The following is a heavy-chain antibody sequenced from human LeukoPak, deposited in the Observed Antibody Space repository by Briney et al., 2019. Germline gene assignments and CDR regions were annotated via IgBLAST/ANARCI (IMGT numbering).Heavy chain of an antibody. CDR2: INPNSGGT. J-gene: IGHJ5*02. CDR3: ARSRLGYCSSTSCYLFDP. Sequence: ASVKVSCKASGYTFTSYDINWVRQATGQGLEWMGWINPNSGGTNYAQKFQGRVTMTRDTSISTAYMELSRLRSDDTAVYYCARSRLGYCSSTSCYLFDPWGQGTLVTVSS. V-gene: IGHV1-2*02. D-gene: IGHD2-2*01. CDR1: GYTFTSYD.